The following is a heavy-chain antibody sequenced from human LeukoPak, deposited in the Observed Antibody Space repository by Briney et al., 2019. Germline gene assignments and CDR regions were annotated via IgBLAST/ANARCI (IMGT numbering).Heavy chain of an antibody. CDR1: GDSLSSDSAA. J-gene: IGHJ3*02. D-gene: IGHD3-9*01. V-gene: IGHV6-1*01. CDR2: TYYRSQFYN. CDR3: ARVPHDIDPDAFDT. Sequence: SQTLSLTCAISGDSLSSDSAAWNCIRQSPSRGLEWLGRTYYRSQFYNEYAVSVKSRITITPDTSKNQFSLRLNSVTPEDTATYFCARVPHDIDPDAFDTWGQGTMVSVSS.